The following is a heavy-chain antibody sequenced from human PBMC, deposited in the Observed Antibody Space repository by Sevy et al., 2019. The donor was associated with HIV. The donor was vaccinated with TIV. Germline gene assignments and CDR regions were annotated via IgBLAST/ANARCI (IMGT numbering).Heavy chain of an antibody. D-gene: IGHD2-2*02. V-gene: IGHV4-39*01. CDR2: IYYSGST. CDR1: GGSISSSSYY. J-gene: IGHJ4*02. CDR3: ARHGEVRCSSTSCYTSGIAAAGTIDY. Sequence: SETLSLTCTVSGGSISSSSYYWGWIRQPPGKGLEWIGSIYYSGSTYYNPSLKSRVTISVDTSKNQFSLKLSSVTAADTAVYYCARHGEVRCSSTSCYTSGIAAAGTIDYWGQRTLVTVSS.